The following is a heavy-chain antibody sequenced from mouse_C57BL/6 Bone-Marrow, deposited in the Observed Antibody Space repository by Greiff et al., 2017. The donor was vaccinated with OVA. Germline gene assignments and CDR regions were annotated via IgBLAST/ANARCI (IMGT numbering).Heavy chain of an antibody. Sequence: VKLMESGPGLVQPSQSLSITCTVSGFSLTSYGVHWVRQSPGKGLEWLGVIWSGGSTDYNAAFISRLSISKDNSKSQVFFKMNSLQADDTAIYYCARTDTTVHWYFDVWGTGTTVTVSS. CDR3: ARTDTTVHWYFDV. J-gene: IGHJ1*03. V-gene: IGHV2-2*01. CDR1: GFSLTSYG. D-gene: IGHD1-1*01. CDR2: IWSGGST.